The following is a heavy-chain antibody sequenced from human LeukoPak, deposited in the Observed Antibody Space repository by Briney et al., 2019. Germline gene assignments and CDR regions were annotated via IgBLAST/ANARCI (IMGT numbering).Heavy chain of an antibody. CDR3: ARGDYSSSWYEYNWFDP. Sequence: SETLSLTCTVSGYSISSGYYWGWIRQPPVKGLEWIGSIYHSGNTYYSPSLKSRVTISVDTSKNQFSLKLSSVTAADTAVYYCARGDYSSSWYEYNWFDPWGQGTLVTVSS. CDR1: GYSISSGYY. CDR2: IYHSGNT. V-gene: IGHV4-38-2*02. D-gene: IGHD6-13*01. J-gene: IGHJ5*02.